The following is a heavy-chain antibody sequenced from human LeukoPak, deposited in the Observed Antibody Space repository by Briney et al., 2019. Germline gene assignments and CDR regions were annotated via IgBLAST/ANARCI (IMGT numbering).Heavy chain of an antibody. D-gene: IGHD5-18*01. CDR2: ISWNSVNI. CDR3: ARDGRQLARYYYMDV. Sequence: GGSLRLSCAASGFTFADYAMHWVRQAPGKGLEWVSGISWNSVNIGYADSVKGRFTISRDNAKNSLYLQMNSLRAEDTAVYYCARDGRQLARYYYMDVWGKGTTVTVSS. CDR1: GFTFADYA. V-gene: IGHV3-9*01. J-gene: IGHJ6*03.